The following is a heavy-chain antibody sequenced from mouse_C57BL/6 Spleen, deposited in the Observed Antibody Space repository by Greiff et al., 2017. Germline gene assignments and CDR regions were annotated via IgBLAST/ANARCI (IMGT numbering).Heavy chain of an antibody. J-gene: IGHJ4*01. V-gene: IGHV8-12*01. CDR1: GFSLSTSGMG. CDR2: IYWDDDK. Sequence: QVQLKESGPGILQSSQTLSLTCSFSGFSLSTSGMGVSWIRQPSGKGLEWLAHIYWDDDKRYNPSLKSRLTISKDTSRNQVFLKITSVDTADTATYYCARDPYYDYDGAMDYWGQGTSVTVSS. CDR3: ARDPYYDYDGAMDY. D-gene: IGHD2-4*01.